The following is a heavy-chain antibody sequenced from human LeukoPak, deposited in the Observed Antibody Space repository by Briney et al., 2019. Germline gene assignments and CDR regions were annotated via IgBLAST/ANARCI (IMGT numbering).Heavy chain of an antibody. D-gene: IGHD3-22*01. J-gene: IGHJ1*01. CDR2: ISAYNGNT. Sequence: GASVKVSCKASGYTFTSYGISWVRQAPGQGLEWMGWISAYNGNTNYAQKLQGRVTMTTDTSTSTAYMELRSLRSDGTAVYYCARAPSGYYQENRWSAEYFQHWGQGTLVTVSS. CDR3: ARAPSGYYQENRWSAEYFQH. CDR1: GYTFTSYG. V-gene: IGHV1-18*01.